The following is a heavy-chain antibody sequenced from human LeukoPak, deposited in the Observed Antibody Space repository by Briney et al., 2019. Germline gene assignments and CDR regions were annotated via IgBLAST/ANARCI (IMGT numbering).Heavy chain of an antibody. V-gene: IGHV3-23*01. Sequence: GGSLRLSCAASGFTFSGSAMNWVRQAPGKGLEWVSAISGSGGNTYYADSVKGRFTISRDNSKNTLFLQMYSLRAEDTAVYYCARAGALRPDYWGQGTLVTVSS. CDR1: GFTFSGSA. CDR2: ISGSGGNT. CDR3: ARAGALRPDY. J-gene: IGHJ4*02.